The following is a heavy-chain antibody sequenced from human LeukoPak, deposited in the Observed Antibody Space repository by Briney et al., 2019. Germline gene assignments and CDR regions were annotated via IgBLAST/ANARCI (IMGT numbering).Heavy chain of an antibody. CDR2: ISRDGNII. CDR3: ARYVLLMDY. CDR1: GFSFSDHH. J-gene: IGHJ4*02. D-gene: IGHD3-16*01. Sequence: PGGSLRLSCAASGFSFSDHHMSWVRQVPGKGLEWLAYISRDGNIIVYADSVKGRFTISRDNPKQSVYLEMKSLRPEDTAVYYCARYVLLMDYWGQGTLVTVSS. V-gene: IGHV3-11*01.